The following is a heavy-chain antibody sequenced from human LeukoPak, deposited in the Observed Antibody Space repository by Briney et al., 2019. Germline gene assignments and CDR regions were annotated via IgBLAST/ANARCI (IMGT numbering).Heavy chain of an antibody. CDR3: ARGANYYDFWSGPPDI. Sequence: SETLSLTCTVSGGSISSSSYYWGWLRQPPGKGLEWIGSIYYSGSTYYNPSLKSRVTISVDTSKNQFSLKLSSVTAADTAVYYCARGANYYDFWSGPPDIWGQGTMVTVSS. V-gene: IGHV4-39*07. D-gene: IGHD3-3*01. J-gene: IGHJ3*02. CDR1: GGSISSSSYY. CDR2: IYYSGST.